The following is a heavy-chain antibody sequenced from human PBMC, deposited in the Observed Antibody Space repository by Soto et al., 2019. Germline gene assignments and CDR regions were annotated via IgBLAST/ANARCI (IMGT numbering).Heavy chain of an antibody. CDR1: GCSISSYY. V-gene: IGHV4-59*08. CDR2: IYYSGST. D-gene: IGHD2-2*01. J-gene: IGHJ6*03. Sequence: SETLSLTCTFSGCSISSYYWSWIRQPPGKGLEWIGYIYYSGSTNYNPSLKSRVTISVDTSKNQFSLKLSSVTAADTAVYYCARLLGYCSSTSCYGYYYYMDVWGKGTTVTVSS. CDR3: ARLLGYCSSTSCYGYYYYMDV.